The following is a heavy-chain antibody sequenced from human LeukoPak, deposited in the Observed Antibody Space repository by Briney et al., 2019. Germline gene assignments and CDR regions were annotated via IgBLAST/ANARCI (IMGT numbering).Heavy chain of an antibody. J-gene: IGHJ5*02. CDR3: VRAAGSSSWST. D-gene: IGHD6-13*01. CDR2: IYYSGST. CDR1: VGSISGYF. V-gene: IGHV4-59*13. Sequence: SETLSLTCTVSVGSISGYFWSWVRQAPGTGLDWIGHIYYSGSTNYNPSLKSRVYISVDTSNNQFSLKLRSVTAADTAVYYCVRAAGSSSWSTWGQGALVTVSS.